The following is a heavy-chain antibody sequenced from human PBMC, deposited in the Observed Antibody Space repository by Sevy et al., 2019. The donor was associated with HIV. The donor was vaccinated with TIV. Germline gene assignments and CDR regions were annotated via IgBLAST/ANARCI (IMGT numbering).Heavy chain of an antibody. D-gene: IGHD3-10*01. CDR2: IYYSGST. CDR3: ARDRVRWFDP. J-gene: IGHJ5*02. V-gene: IGHV4-31*03. Sequence: SETLSLTCTVSGGSISSGGYYWSWIRQHPGKGLEWIGYIYYSGSTYYNPSLKSRVTISVDTSKNQFSLKLSSVTAADTAVYYCARDRVRWFDPWGQGTLVTVSS. CDR1: GGSISSGGYY.